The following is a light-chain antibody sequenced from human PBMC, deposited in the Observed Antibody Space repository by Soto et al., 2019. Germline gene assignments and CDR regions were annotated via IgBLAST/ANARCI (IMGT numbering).Light chain of an antibody. CDR1: QSVSSY. V-gene: IGKV3-11*01. Sequence: EIVLTQSPATLSLSPGERATLSCRASQSVSSYLAWYQQNPGQAPRLLIYDASNRATGIPARFSGSGSGTDFTLTISSLEPEDFAVYYCQQRSNFITFGQGTRLEIK. CDR3: QQRSNFIT. CDR2: DAS. J-gene: IGKJ5*01.